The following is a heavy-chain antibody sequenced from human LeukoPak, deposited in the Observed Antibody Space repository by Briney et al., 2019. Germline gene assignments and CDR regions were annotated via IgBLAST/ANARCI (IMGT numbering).Heavy chain of an antibody. CDR3: TRGRDTTGYFVY. D-gene: IGHD3-22*01. J-gene: IGHJ4*02. Sequence: ASVNVSCKASGYTFTNYTINWMRLVPGQGLEWMGWIDTNTGNPTYAQGFTGRFVFSLDTSVTTSYLQISSLTAEDTAVYYCTRGRDTTGYFVYWGQGTLVTVSS. V-gene: IGHV7-4-1*02. CDR2: IDTNTGNP. CDR1: GYTFTNYT.